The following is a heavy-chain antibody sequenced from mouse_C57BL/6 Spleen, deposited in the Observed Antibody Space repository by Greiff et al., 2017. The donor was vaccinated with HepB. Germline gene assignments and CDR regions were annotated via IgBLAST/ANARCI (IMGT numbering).Heavy chain of an antibody. CDR1: GYSITSGYY. Sequence: DVKLVESGPGLVKPSQSLSLTCSVTGYSITSGYYWNWIRQFPGNKLEWMGYISYDGSNNYNPSLKNRISITRDTSKNQFFLKLNSVTTEDTATYYCARDPDYDLFAYWGQGTLVTVSA. CDR3: ARDPDYDLFAY. CDR2: ISYDGSN. D-gene: IGHD2-4*01. V-gene: IGHV3-6*01. J-gene: IGHJ3*01.